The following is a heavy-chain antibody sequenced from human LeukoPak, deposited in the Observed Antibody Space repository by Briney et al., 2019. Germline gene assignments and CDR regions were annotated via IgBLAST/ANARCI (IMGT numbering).Heavy chain of an antibody. CDR3: ARDPSGERAAAGTELDY. CDR1: GYTFTSYA. D-gene: IGHD6-13*01. CDR2: INTNTGNP. V-gene: IGHV7-4-1*02. J-gene: IGHJ4*02. Sequence: GASVKVSCKASGYTFTSYAMNWVRQAPGQGLEWMGWINTNTGNPTYAQGFTGRFVFSLDTSVSTAYLQISSLKAEDTAVYYCARDPSGERAAAGTELDYWGQGTLVTVSS.